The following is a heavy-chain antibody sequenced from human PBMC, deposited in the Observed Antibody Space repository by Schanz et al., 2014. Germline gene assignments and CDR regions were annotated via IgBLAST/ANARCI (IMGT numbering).Heavy chain of an antibody. D-gene: IGHD6-6*01. V-gene: IGHV3-66*01. CDR1: GITFSDYA. Sequence: EVQLLESGGALEQPGGSLRLSCAASGITFSDYAMSWVRQAPGKGLEWVSVIYSGGSTYYADSVKGRFTISRDNSKNTLYLQMNSLRAEDTAVYYCARGYSSSMDVWGQGTTVTVSS. J-gene: IGHJ6*02. CDR2: IYSGGST. CDR3: ARGYSSSMDV.